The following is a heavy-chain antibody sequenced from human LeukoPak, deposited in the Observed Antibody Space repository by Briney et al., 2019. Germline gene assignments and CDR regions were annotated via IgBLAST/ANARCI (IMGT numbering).Heavy chain of an antibody. V-gene: IGHV4-30-4*08. CDR2: IYYSGST. D-gene: IGHD3-3*01. Sequence: SQTLSLTCTVSGGSISSGGYYWSWIRQHPGKGLEWIGYIYYSGSTYYNPSLKSRVTISVDTSKNQFFLKLSSVTAADTAVYYCARWVGRRDYDFWSGYYYYYGMDVWGQGTTVTVSS. J-gene: IGHJ6*02. CDR3: ARWVGRRDYDFWSGYYYYYGMDV. CDR1: GGSISSGGYY.